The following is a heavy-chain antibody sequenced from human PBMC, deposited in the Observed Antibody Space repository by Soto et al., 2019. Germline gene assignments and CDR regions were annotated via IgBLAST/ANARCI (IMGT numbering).Heavy chain of an antibody. Sequence: QVQLVESGGGVVKTSGSLRIACAASGFTFSDYYMSWVRQAPGKGLEWVSYISSSGNTIYYADSVKGRFTISRDNAKNLVYLQMNVLRAEDTVLYFCAKMSSENYYDPVFSWGQGTLVTVSS. CDR2: ISSSGNTI. CDR1: GFTFSDYY. V-gene: IGHV3-11*01. D-gene: IGHD3-22*01. CDR3: AKMSSENYYDPVFS. J-gene: IGHJ5*02.